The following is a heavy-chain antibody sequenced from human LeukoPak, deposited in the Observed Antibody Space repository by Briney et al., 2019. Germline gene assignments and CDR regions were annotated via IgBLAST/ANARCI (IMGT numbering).Heavy chain of an antibody. D-gene: IGHD3-10*01. V-gene: IGHV4-59*01. CDR3: ARDRGGYYYDY. J-gene: IGHJ4*02. CDR2: IYSSGSI. CDR1: GDSISSYY. Sequence: SETLSLTCSVSGDSISSYYWTWVRRSPGKGLEWIGYIYSSGSINYNPSLKSRVTISMYTSKNQFSLKLSSVTAADTAVYYCARDRGGYYYDYWGQGTLVTVSS.